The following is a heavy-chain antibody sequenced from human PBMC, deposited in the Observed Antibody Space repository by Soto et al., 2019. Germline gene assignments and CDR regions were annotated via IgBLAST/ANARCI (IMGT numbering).Heavy chain of an antibody. Sequence: SETLSLTCTVTGGSISATYWSWVRQPPGEELEWIGYIHFSGTSSYNPSLRSRITMSGDTSKNQLSLKVASVIAADTAVYYCARGGDPTAGGTGAFDIWGQAIMVTVSS. CDR2: IHFSGTS. CDR3: ARGGDPTAGGTGAFDI. V-gene: IGHV4-59*01. J-gene: IGHJ3*02. CDR1: GGSISATY. D-gene: IGHD2-8*02.